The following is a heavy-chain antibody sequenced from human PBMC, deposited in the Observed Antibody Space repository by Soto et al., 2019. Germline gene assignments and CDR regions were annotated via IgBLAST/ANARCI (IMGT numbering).Heavy chain of an antibody. Sequence: QVQLVESGGGVVQPGRSLRLSCAASGFTFSSYGMHWVRQAPGKGLEWVAVISYDGSNKYYADSVKGRFTISRDNSKNTLYLQMNSLRAEDTAVYYCAKDRVAVADYYYYYGMDVWGQGTTVTVCS. D-gene: IGHD6-19*01. CDR1: GFTFSSYG. J-gene: IGHJ6*02. V-gene: IGHV3-30*18. CDR2: ISYDGSNK. CDR3: AKDRVAVADYYYYYGMDV.